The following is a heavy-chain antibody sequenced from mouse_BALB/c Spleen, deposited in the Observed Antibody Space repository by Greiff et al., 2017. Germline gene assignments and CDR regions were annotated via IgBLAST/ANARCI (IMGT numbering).Heavy chain of an antibody. CDR1: GYTFTSYW. Sequence: LKQPGSELVRPGASVKLSCKASGYTFTSYWMHWVKQRPGQGLEWIGNIYPGSGSTNYDEKFKSKATLTVDTSSSTAYMQLSSLTSEDSAVYYCTKLTGRYYYAMDYWGQGTSVTVSS. D-gene: IGHD4-1*01. V-gene: IGHV1S22*01. CDR2: IYPGSGST. J-gene: IGHJ4*01. CDR3: TKLTGRYYYAMDY.